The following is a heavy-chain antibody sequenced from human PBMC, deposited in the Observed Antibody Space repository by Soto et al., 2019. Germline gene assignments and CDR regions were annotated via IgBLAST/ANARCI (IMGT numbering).Heavy chain of an antibody. CDR3: ARPDGYNYSFDD. V-gene: IGHV4-39*01. CDR2: IYYSGST. Sequence: NPSETLSLTCTVSGGSISSSSYYWGWIRQPPGKGLEWIGSIYYSGSTYYNPSLKSRVTISVDTSKNQFSLKLSSVTAAETAVYYCARPDGYNYSFDDWGQGTLGTV. CDR1: GGSISSSSYY. J-gene: IGHJ4*02. D-gene: IGHD5-12*01.